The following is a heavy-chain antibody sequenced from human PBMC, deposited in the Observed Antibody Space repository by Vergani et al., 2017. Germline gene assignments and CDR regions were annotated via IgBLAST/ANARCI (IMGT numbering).Heavy chain of an antibody. CDR2: ISWNSGSI. CDR3: ARQEAEKLGPFDY. D-gene: IGHD7-27*01. V-gene: IGHV3-48*03. J-gene: IGHJ4*02. CDR1: GFTFSSYE. Sequence: EVQLVESGGGLVQPGGSLRLSCAASGFTFSSYEMNWVRQAPGKGLEWVSGISWNSGSIGYADSVKGRFTISRDNAKNSLYLQMNSLRAEDTAVYYCARQEAEKLGPFDYWGQGTLVTVSS.